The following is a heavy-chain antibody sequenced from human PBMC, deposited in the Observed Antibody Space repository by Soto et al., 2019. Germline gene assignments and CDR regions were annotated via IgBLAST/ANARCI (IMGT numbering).Heavy chain of an antibody. CDR3: ARFNWYFDL. Sequence: QVQLQESGPGLVKPWETLSLTCTVSGGSISSYYWSWMRQPPGKGLEWIGYIYYSGSTNYNPSLKSRVTRSVDTSKNQFSLKLSSVTAADTAVYYCARFNWYFDLWGRGTLVTVSS. CDR1: GGSISSYY. V-gene: IGHV4-59*08. J-gene: IGHJ2*01. CDR2: IYYSGST.